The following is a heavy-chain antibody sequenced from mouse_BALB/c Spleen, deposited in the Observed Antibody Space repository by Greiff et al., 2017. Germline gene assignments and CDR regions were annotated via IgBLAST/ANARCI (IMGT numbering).Heavy chain of an antibody. J-gene: IGHJ1*01. CDR2: IYPGDGDT. Sequence: QVQLQQSGPELVKPGASVKISCKASGYAFSSSWMNWVKQRPGQGLEWIGRIYPGDGDTNYNGKFKGKATLTADKSSSTAYMQLSSLTSVDSAVYFCARWLLPHWYFDVWGAGTTVTVSS. D-gene: IGHD2-3*01. CDR1: GYAFSSSW. CDR3: ARWLLPHWYFDV. V-gene: IGHV1-82*01.